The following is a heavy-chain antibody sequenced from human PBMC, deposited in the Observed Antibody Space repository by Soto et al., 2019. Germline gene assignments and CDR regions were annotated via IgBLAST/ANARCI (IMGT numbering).Heavy chain of an antibody. V-gene: IGHV4-4*02. J-gene: IGHJ4*02. D-gene: IGHD4-17*01. CDR3: ARALGDDYGDYHAEFFDY. CDR2: IYHSGST. Sequence: QVQLQESGPGLVKPSGTLSLTCAVSGGSISSSNWWSWVRQPPGKGLEWIGEIYHSGSTNYNPSLKSRVTISVDKSKNQFSLKLSSVTAADTAVYYCARALGDDYGDYHAEFFDYWGQGTLVTVSS. CDR1: GGSISSSNW.